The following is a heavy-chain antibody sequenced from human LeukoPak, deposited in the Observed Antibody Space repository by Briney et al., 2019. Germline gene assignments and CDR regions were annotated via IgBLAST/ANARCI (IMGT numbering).Heavy chain of an antibody. J-gene: IGHJ6*03. D-gene: IGHD1-7*01. CDR2: ISISSNYI. CDR3: ARDQGGTIGLYHYYYMDV. V-gene: IGHV3-21*01. Sequence: GGALRLSCAASGFTFSSYIMSWVRQAPGKGLEWGSSISISSNYIYYADSLKGRFTISRDNAKNSLYLQMNSLRAEDTAVYYCARDQGGTIGLYHYYYMDVWGKGTTVTVSS. CDR1: GFTFSSYI.